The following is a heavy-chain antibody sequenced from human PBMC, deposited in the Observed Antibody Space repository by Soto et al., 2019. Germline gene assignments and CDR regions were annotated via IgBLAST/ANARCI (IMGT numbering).Heavy chain of an antibody. J-gene: IGHJ4*02. CDR1: GGSFSGYY. V-gene: IGHV4-34*01. Sequence: QVQLQQWGAGLLKPSETLSLTCAAYGGSFSGYYWSWIRQPPGKGLEWIGEINHSASTNYNPSLKSRVTISVDTSKNQFSLKLSSVTAADTAVYYCARGLYSSGYFDYWGQGTLVTVSS. CDR3: ARGLYSSGYFDY. CDR2: INHSAST. D-gene: IGHD6-19*01.